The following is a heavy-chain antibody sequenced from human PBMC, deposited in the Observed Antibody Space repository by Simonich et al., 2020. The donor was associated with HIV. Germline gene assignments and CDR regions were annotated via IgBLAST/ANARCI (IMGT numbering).Heavy chain of an antibody. CDR3: ASVSSSWIPPDY. CDR1: GGSFSGYF. D-gene: IGHD2-2*01. Sequence: QVQLQQWVAGRLKPSETLSLTCAVYGGSFSGYFWSWIRQPPGQGLEWIGESNNSRNNNYNPSLQSRVTISVDTSKNQFSLRLNSVTAADTAVYYCASVSSSWIPPDYWGQGTPVTVSS. CDR2: SNNSRNN. J-gene: IGHJ4*02. V-gene: IGHV4-34*01.